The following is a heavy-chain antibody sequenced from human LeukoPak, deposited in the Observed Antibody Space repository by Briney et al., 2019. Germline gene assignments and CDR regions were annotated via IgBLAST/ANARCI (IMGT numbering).Heavy chain of an antibody. CDR1: GGSISSYY. D-gene: IGHD6-13*01. Sequence: SETLSLTCTVSGGSISSYYWSWIRQPPGKGLEWIGYIYYSGSTNYNPSLKSRVTISVDTSKNQFSLKLSSVTAADTAVYYCAGVRAAAGTIDYWGQGTLVTVSS. V-gene: IGHV4-59*01. J-gene: IGHJ4*02. CDR2: IYYSGST. CDR3: AGVRAAAGTIDY.